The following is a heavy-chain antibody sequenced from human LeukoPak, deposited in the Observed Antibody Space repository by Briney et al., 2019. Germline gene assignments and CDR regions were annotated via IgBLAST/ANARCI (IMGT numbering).Heavy chain of an antibody. CDR1: GVSISSSNSY. J-gene: IGHJ4*02. Sequence: PSETLSLTCSVSGVSISSSNSYWGWIRQPPGKGLEWIGSIYYSGNTYYNASLKSQVSISIDTSKNRFSLKLTSVTAADTAVYYCARQTGSGLFILPGGQGTLVTVSS. CDR3: ARQTGSGLFILP. D-gene: IGHD3/OR15-3a*01. CDR2: IYYSGNT. V-gene: IGHV4-39*01.